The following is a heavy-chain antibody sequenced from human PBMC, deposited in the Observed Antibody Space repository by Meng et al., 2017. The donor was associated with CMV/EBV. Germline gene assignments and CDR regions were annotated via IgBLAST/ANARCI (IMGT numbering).Heavy chain of an antibody. D-gene: IGHD2-2*02. CDR1: GYTFTSYG. CDR2: ISAYNGNT. J-gene: IGHJ6*02. Sequence: ASVTVSCKASGYTFTSYGISWVRQAPGQGLEWMGWISAYNGNTNYAQKLQGRVTMNTDTSTSTAYMELRSLRSDDTAVYYCARGYCSSTSCYTRYYYGMDVWGQGTTVTVSS. V-gene: IGHV1-18*01. CDR3: ARGYCSSTSCYTRYYYGMDV.